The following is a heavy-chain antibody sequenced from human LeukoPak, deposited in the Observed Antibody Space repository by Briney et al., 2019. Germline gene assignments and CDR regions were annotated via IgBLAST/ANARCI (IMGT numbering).Heavy chain of an antibody. V-gene: IGHV3-30-3*01. CDR2: ISYDGTDK. D-gene: IGHD1-26*01. J-gene: IGHJ4*02. CDR3: AREEVGANFYFDY. Sequence: GGSLRLSCTASGFTFSSYAVHWVRQAPGKGLEWVAVISYDGTDKFYADSVKGRFTISRDNSKNSLYLQMNSLRAEDTAVYYCAREEVGANFYFDYWGQGTLVTVSS. CDR1: GFTFSSYA.